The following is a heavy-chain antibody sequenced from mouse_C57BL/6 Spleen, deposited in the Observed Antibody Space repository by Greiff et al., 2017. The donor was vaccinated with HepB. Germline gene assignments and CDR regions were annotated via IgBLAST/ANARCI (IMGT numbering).Heavy chain of an antibody. CDR3: ARENTTVVGAMDY. Sequence: QVQLQQSGAELVRPGASVKLSCKASGYTFTDYYINWVKQRPGQGLEWIARIYPGSGNTYYNEKFKGKATLTAEKSSSTAYMQLSSLTSEDSAVYFCARENTTVVGAMDYWGQGTSVTVSS. V-gene: IGHV1-76*01. J-gene: IGHJ4*01. CDR2: IYPGSGNT. D-gene: IGHD1-1*01. CDR1: GYTFTDYY.